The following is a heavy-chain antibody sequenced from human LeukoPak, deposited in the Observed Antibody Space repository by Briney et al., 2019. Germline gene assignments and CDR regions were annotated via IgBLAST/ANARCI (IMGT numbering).Heavy chain of an antibody. V-gene: IGHV3-11*06. CDR3: ARALETGYSSSWYSLTFDY. CDR1: GFTFSDYY. J-gene: IGHJ4*02. D-gene: IGHD6-13*01. Sequence: GGSLRLSCAASGFTFSDYYMSWLRQAPGKGLEWVSYISNSSSYTNYADSVKGRFTISRDNAKNSLYLQMNSLRAEDTAVYYCARALETGYSSSWYSLTFDYWGQGTLVTVSS. CDR2: ISNSSSYT.